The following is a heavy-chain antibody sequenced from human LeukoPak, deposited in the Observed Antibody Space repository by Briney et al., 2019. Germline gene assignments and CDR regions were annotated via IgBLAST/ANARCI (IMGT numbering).Heavy chain of an antibody. CDR2: IYYSVNT. Sequence: PGGSLRLSCAASGFTFSSYWMSWVRQAPGKGLEWIGYIYYSVNTNYNPSLKSRVTISVDTSKNQFSLKLSSVTAADTAVYYCARRYYDFWSGYYGDAFDIWGQGTMVTVSS. D-gene: IGHD3-3*01. V-gene: IGHV4-59*01. CDR3: ARRYYDFWSGYYGDAFDI. CDR1: GFTFSSYW. J-gene: IGHJ3*02.